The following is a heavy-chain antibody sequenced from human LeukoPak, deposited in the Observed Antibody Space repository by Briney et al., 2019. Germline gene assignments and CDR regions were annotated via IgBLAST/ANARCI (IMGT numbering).Heavy chain of an antibody. Sequence: PSETLSLTCTVSGGSISSSSYYWGWIRQPPGKGLEWIGSIYYSGSTYYNPSLKSRVTISVDTSKNQFSLKLNSVTAADTAVYYCARLADGIYGNFDYWGQGTLVTVSS. V-gene: IGHV4-39*01. D-gene: IGHD4-17*01. CDR3: ARLADGIYGNFDY. J-gene: IGHJ4*02. CDR1: GGSISSSSYY. CDR2: IYYSGST.